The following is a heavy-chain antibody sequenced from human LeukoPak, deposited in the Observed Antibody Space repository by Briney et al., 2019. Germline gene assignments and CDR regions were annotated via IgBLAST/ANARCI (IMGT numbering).Heavy chain of an antibody. J-gene: IGHJ4*02. D-gene: IGHD2-15*01. CDR2: INTDNGNT. V-gene: IGHV1-18*01. CDR1: GYTFTTYG. CDR3: ARDFCFGGNCYHSLAY. Sequence: ASVKVSCKASGYTFTTYGISWVRQAPGQGLEWMAWINTDNGNTIYTHQLQGRLTVTTDTSTSTVYMELTSLIPDDTALYYCARDFCFGGNCYHSLAYWGQGALVIVSS.